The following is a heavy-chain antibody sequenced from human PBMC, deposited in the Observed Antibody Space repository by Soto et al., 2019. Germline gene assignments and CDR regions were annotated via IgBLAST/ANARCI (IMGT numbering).Heavy chain of an antibody. D-gene: IGHD6-6*01. CDR1: GGSISSSSYY. CDR3: ARPLGGPPEYSRENNWFDP. Sequence: SETLSLTCTVSGGSISSSSYYWGWIRQPPGKGLEWIGSIYYSGSTYYNPSLKSRVTISVDTSKTQFSRKLSPVTAADTAVYYGARPLGGPPEYSRENNWFDPWGQGTLVTVSS. CDR2: IYYSGST. V-gene: IGHV4-39*01. J-gene: IGHJ5*02.